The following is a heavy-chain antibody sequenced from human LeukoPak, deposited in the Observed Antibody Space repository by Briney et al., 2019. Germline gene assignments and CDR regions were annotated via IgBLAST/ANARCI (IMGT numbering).Heavy chain of an antibody. J-gene: IGHJ3*02. V-gene: IGHV3-48*01. CDR2: ISSRSSTI. D-gene: IGHD2-2*01. CDR3: ARDQYCSSTSCYLGAFDI. CDR1: GFTFRSYS. Sequence: QPGGSLRLSCAASGFTFRSYSMNWVGQAPGKGLEWVSYISSRSSTIYYADSVKGRFTISRDNAKNSLYLQMSSLRAEDTAVYYCARDQYCSSTSCYLGAFDIWGQGTLVTVTS.